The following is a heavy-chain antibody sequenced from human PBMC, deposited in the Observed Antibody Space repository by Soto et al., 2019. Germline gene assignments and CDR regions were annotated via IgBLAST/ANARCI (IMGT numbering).Heavy chain of an antibody. CDR1: GFTFSNAW. D-gene: IGHD2-2*03. V-gene: IGHV3-15*07. Sequence: PGGSLRLSCAASGFTFSNAWMNWVRQAPGKGLEWVGRIKSKTDGGTTDYAAPVKGRFTISRDDSKNTLYLQMNSLKTEDTAVYYCTTDARLGYCSSTSCSYFDYWGQGTLVTVSS. J-gene: IGHJ4*02. CDR2: IKSKTDGGTT. CDR3: TTDARLGYCSSTSCSYFDY.